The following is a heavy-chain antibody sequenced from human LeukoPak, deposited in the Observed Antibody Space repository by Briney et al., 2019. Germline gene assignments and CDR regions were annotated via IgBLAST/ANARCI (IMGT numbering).Heavy chain of an antibody. Sequence: GGSLRLSCVMSGFTFSVYPMNWVRQAPGKGLEWVSHITSSGTSMWYPDSVKGRFTISRDNAENSLSLQMVSLRAEDTAIYYCARNKRADIWGQGTMVTVSS. CDR1: GFTFSVYP. CDR3: ARNKRADI. V-gene: IGHV3-48*04. CDR2: ITSSGTSM. J-gene: IGHJ3*02.